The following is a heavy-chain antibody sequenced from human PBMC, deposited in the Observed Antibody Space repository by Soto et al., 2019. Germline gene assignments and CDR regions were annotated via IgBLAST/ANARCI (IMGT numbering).Heavy chain of an antibody. V-gene: IGHV1-69*12. CDR2: IIPIFGTA. Sequence: QVQLVQSGAEVKKPGSSVKVSCKASGGTFSSYAISCVRQAPGQGLEWMGGIIPIFGTANYAQKFQGRVTITADESTSTAYMELSSLRSEDTAVYYCARAPGIAAAGGGTEYFQHWGQGTLVTVSS. D-gene: IGHD6-13*01. CDR1: GGTFSSYA. J-gene: IGHJ1*01. CDR3: ARAPGIAAAGGGTEYFQH.